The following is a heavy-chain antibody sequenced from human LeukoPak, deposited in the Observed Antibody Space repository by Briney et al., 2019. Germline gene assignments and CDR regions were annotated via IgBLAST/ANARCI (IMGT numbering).Heavy chain of an antibody. Sequence: SETLSLTCAVYGGSFSGYYWSWIRQPPGKGLEWIGEINHSGSTNYNPSLKSRVTISVDTSKNQFSLKLSSVTAADTAVYYCARGAYDFWSGYYSGGWFDPWGQGTLVTVSS. CDR1: GGSFSGYY. CDR3: ARGAYDFWSGYYSGGWFDP. CDR2: INHSGST. J-gene: IGHJ5*02. V-gene: IGHV4-34*01. D-gene: IGHD3-3*01.